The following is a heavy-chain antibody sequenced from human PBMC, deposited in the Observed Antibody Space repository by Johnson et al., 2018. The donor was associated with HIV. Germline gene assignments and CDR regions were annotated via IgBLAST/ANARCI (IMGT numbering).Heavy chain of an antibody. CDR2: IHSGDKT. CDR3: ARDLIPDSTFFYDTTSYFPDALDI. Sequence: VQLVESGGGLIQPGGSLRLSCAASGFTVSSNHISWVRQTPGKGLEWVSVIHSGDKTYYADSVKGRFTISRDNSENTVYLQMNSLRAEDTAVYFCARDLIPDSTFFYDTTSYFPDALDIWGQGTLVTVSS. V-gene: IGHV3-53*01. CDR1: GFTVSSNH. J-gene: IGHJ3*02. D-gene: IGHD3-22*01.